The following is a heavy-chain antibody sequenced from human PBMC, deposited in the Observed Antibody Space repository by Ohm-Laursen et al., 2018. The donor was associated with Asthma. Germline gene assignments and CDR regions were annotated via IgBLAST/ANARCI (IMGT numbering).Heavy chain of an antibody. CDR2: ISYDGSNK. Sequence: SLRFSCAASGFTFRSYAMHWVRQAPGKGLEWVAVISYDGSNKYYADSVKGRFTISRDNSKNTLYLQMNSLRAEDTAVYYCAKEPLWFRELHYFDYWGQGTLVTVSS. CDR3: AKEPLWFRELHYFDY. J-gene: IGHJ4*02. V-gene: IGHV3-30*04. D-gene: IGHD3-10*01. CDR1: GFTFRSYA.